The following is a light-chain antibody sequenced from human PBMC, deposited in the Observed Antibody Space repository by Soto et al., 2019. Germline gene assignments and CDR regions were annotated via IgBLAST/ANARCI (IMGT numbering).Light chain of an antibody. CDR3: WQSTQSYT. CDR2: KIS. J-gene: IGKJ2*01. Sequence: DIVMTQTPLSSPVTLGQPASISCRSSQSLVHSDRNTYLSWLQQRPGQPPRLLISKISNRFSGVPDRFSGSGAGTDFTLKISRVEAEDFGVYYCWQSTQSYTFGQGTKLEIK. CDR1: QSLVHSDRNTY. V-gene: IGKV2-24*01.